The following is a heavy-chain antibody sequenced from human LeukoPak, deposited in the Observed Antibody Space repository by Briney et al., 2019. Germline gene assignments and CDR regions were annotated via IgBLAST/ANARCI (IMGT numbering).Heavy chain of an antibody. V-gene: IGHV4-34*01. CDR2: INHSGST. J-gene: IGHJ2*01. CDR3: ARHSSGWSYWYFDL. Sequence: SETLSLTCAVYGGSFSGYYCSWIRQPPGKGLEWIGEINHSGSTNYNPSLKSRVIISVDTSKNQFSLKLSSVTAADTAVYYCARHSSGWSYWYFDLWGRGTLVTVSS. D-gene: IGHD6-19*01. CDR1: GGSFSGYY.